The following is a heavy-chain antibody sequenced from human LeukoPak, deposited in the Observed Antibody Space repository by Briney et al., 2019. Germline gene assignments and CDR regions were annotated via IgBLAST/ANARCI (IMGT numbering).Heavy chain of an antibody. CDR2: ISSSGSTI. D-gene: IGHD3-22*01. CDR1: GFTFSDYY. J-gene: IGHJ4*02. Sequence: PGGSLRLSCAASGFTFSDYYMSWIRQAPGKGLEWVSYISSSGSTIYYADSAKGRFTISRDNARNSLYLQMNSLRAEDTAVYYCARSLRYDSSGYYHDYWGQGTLVTVSS. V-gene: IGHV3-11*01. CDR3: ARSLRYDSSGYYHDY.